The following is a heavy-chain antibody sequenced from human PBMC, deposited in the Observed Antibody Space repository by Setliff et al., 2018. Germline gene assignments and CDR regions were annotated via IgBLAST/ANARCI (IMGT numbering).Heavy chain of an antibody. CDR2: ISGDSVYI. CDR3: ANHNPARRALNGTPLDN. D-gene: IGHD3-9*01. V-gene: IGHV3-23*01. CDR1: GFTFSTYS. J-gene: IGHJ4*02. Sequence: GGSLRLSCAASGFTFSTYSMSWVRQAPGKGLEWVSVISGDSVYIYYADSVKGRFTISRNNSKNTLYLQMRSLRAEDTAIYYCANHNPARRALNGTPLDNWGQGTLVTVSS.